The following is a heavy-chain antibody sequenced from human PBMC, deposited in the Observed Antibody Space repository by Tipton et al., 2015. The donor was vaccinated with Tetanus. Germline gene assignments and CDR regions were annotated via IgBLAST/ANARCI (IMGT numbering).Heavy chain of an antibody. CDR1: GFTFSDYY. D-gene: IGHD6-19*01. Sequence: SLRLSCAASGFTFSDYYLSWIRQAPGKGLEWLSYISRSGTDIHYADSVKGRFTVSRDNAKNSLYLQMNGLRVEDTAVYYCARWIAVTGTDFDFWGQGTLVTVSS. CDR3: ARWIAVTGTDFDF. V-gene: IGHV3-11*01. J-gene: IGHJ4*02. CDR2: ISRSGTDI.